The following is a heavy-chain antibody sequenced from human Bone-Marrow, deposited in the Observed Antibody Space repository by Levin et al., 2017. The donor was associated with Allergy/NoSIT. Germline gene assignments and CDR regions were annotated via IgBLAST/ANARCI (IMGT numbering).Heavy chain of an antibody. J-gene: IGHJ6*02. CDR1: GGSLSSYS. CDR2: IYNSGTT. V-gene: IGHV4-59*01. Sequence: SLTLSLTCTVSGGSLSSYSWSWIRQLPGRGLEWVGYIYNSGTTNYNSALMSRLTMSLDTSNNQFSLKLRSVTTADTAIYYCASLRPGNYYYYGFDVWGQGATVTVSS. D-gene: IGHD4-17*01. CDR3: ASLRPGNYYYYGFDV.